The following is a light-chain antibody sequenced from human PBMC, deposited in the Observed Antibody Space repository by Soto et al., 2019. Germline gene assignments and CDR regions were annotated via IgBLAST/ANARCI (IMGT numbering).Light chain of an antibody. CDR1: SSDVGGYNY. J-gene: IGLJ3*02. V-gene: IGLV2-14*01. CDR3: SSYTSSSTLWV. Sequence: QSVLTQPAPVSGSPGQSITISCTGTSSDVGGYNYVSWYQQHPGKAPKLMIYEVSNRPSGVSNRFSGSKSGNTASLTISGLQAEDEADYYCSSYTSSSTLWVFGGGTKLTVL. CDR2: EVS.